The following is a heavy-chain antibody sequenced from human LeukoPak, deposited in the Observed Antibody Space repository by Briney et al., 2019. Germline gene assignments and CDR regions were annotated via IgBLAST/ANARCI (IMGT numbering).Heavy chain of an antibody. Sequence: SETLSLTCGVFGGSLSGYYWSWLRQPPGKGLEWIGEINHSGSTNYNPSLKSRVNISVDTSKHQFSLKLSSVTAADTAVFYCARGATYYDSSGYHPFDAFDMWGHGTMVTVSS. J-gene: IGHJ3*02. CDR2: INHSGST. CDR3: ARGATYYDSSGYHPFDAFDM. V-gene: IGHV4-34*01. D-gene: IGHD3-22*01. CDR1: GGSLSGYY.